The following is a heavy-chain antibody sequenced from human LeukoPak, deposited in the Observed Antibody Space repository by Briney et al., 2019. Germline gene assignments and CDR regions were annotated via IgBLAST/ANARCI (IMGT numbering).Heavy chain of an antibody. CDR3: ARANSSSWDWYFDL. V-gene: IGHV4-38-2*02. D-gene: IGHD6-13*01. Sequence: PSETLSLTCTVSGYSISGGYYWGWVRQPPGKGLEFIGRIYHTGSAYYNPSLESRVTLSVDTSKNQFSLKLSSVTAADTAVYYCARANSSSWDWYFDLWGRGTLVTVSS. CDR2: IYHTGSA. J-gene: IGHJ2*01. CDR1: GYSISGGYY.